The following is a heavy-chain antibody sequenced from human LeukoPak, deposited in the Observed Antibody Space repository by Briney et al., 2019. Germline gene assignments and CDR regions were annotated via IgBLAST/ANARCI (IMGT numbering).Heavy chain of an antibody. Sequence: SETLSLTCSVSGAYIGTYYWSWLRQAPGKGLEWIGYISPDGYNLNTPSLRSRVTITRDTSENQFSLILSSVTAADTAVYYCTRHDVVPVLGHGMADWGQGTTVTVAS. CDR3: TRHDVVPVLGHGMAD. D-gene: IGHD2-2*01. J-gene: IGHJ6*02. CDR2: ISPDGYN. CDR1: GAYIGTYY. V-gene: IGHV4-59*08.